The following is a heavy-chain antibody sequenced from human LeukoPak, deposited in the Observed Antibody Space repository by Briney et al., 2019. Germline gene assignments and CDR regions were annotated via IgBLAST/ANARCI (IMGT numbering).Heavy chain of an antibody. V-gene: IGHV1-18*01. J-gene: IGHJ4*02. D-gene: IGHD5-24*01. CDR3: ARAGGLRLHTIFDV. CDR1: GYTFTSYG. CDR2: ISAYNGNT. Sequence: ASVTVSCKASGYTFTSYGISWVRQAPGQGLEWMGWISAYNGNTDYAQKLQGGVTMTTDTSTSTAYMELRNLRSDDTAVFYCARAGGLRLHTIFDVWDQGALVTVSS.